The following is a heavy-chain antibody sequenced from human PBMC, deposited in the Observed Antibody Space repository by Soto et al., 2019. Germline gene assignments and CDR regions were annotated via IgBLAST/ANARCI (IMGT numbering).Heavy chain of an antibody. V-gene: IGHV1-69*01. CDR1: GGTFSSYP. CDR2: IIPFFGTS. CDR3: ARVGHITNYGMAV. D-gene: IGHD1-26*01. J-gene: IGHJ6*02. Sequence: QVQLVQSGAEVKKPGSSVKVSCEASGGTFSSYPINWVRQAPGPGLEWMGGIIPFFGTSTYAQKFQGRVTITADDSTSTAYMELRSLRSEDTAVYYCARVGHITNYGMAVWGQGTTVTVSS.